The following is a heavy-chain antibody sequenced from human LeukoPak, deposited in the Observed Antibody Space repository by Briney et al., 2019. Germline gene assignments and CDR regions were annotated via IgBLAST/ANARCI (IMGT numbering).Heavy chain of an antibody. D-gene: IGHD4-23*01. J-gene: IGHJ5*02. Sequence: SETLSLTCAVYGGSFSGCYWSWTRQPPGKGLEWIGEINHSGSTNYNPSLKSRVTISVDTSKNQFSLKLSSVTAADTAVYYCARVRRVVTPVGWFDPWGQGTLVTVSS. V-gene: IGHV4-34*01. CDR1: GGSFSGCY. CDR3: ARVRRVVTPVGWFDP. CDR2: INHSGST.